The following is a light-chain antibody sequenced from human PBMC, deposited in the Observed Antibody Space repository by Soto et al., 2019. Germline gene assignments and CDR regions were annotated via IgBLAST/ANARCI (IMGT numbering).Light chain of an antibody. J-gene: IGKJ1*01. Sequence: EIRMTQSPAILSVSPGESATLSCRASQSVSSHVVWYQQKPGQAPRLLISDSSTGATGIPARFSGSGSGTEFTLTISSLQSDDSAIYYCQQFGDWPSFGLGTKVDSK. CDR3: QQFGDWPS. V-gene: IGKV3-15*01. CDR1: QSVSSH. CDR2: DSS.